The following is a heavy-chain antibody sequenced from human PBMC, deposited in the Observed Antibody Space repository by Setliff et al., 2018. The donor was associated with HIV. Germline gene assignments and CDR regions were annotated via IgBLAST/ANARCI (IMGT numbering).Heavy chain of an antibody. CDR2: INAGNGNT. D-gene: IGHD1-26*01. J-gene: IGHJ1*01. V-gene: IGHV1-3*01. CDR3: ARVSGWSGSYPAEYFQH. Sequence: GASVKVSCKASGYTFTSYAMHWVRQAPGQRLEWMGWINAGNGNTKYSQKFQGRVTITRDTSASTAYMELSSLRSEDTAVYYCARVSGWSGSYPAEYFQHWGQGTLVTVSS. CDR1: GYTFTSYA.